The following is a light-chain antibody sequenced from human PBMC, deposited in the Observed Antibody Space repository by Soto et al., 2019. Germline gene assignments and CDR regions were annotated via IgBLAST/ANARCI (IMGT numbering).Light chain of an antibody. V-gene: IGKV3-15*01. Sequence: EIVMTQSPATLSVSPGERATLSCRASQSVSSNLAWYQQKPGQAPRLLIYGASTRATGIPARFSGSGSGTEFTLTISRLEPEDFAVYYCQQYGSSPPRYTFGQGTKLEIK. J-gene: IGKJ2*01. CDR2: GAS. CDR3: QQYGSSPPRYT. CDR1: QSVSSN.